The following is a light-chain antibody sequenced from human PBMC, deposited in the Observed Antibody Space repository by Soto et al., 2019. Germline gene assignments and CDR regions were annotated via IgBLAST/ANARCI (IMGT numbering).Light chain of an antibody. CDR2: RNN. CDR3: AAWDDSLSGLVV. CDR1: SSNIGSNY. Sequence: QSVLTQPPSASGTPGQRVTISCSGSSSNIGSNYVYWYQQLPGTAPKLLIYRNNQRPSGVPDRFSGSKSGTSASLAISGLRSEDEADYYCAAWDDSLSGLVVFGGGTQLTAL. J-gene: IGLJ2*01. V-gene: IGLV1-47*01.